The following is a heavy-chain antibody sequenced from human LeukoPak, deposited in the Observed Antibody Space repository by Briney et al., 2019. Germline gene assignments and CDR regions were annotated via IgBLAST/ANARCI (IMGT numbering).Heavy chain of an antibody. D-gene: IGHD6-13*01. V-gene: IGHV4-61*02. Sequence: SETLSLTCTVSGGSISSGSYYWSWIRQPSGKGLEWIGRIYTSGSTNYNPSLKSRATISVDTSKNQFSLKLSSVTAADTAVYYCARVGGIAAADKYYFDYWGQGTLVTVSS. J-gene: IGHJ4*02. CDR3: ARVGGIAAADKYYFDY. CDR2: IYTSGST. CDR1: GGSISSGSYY.